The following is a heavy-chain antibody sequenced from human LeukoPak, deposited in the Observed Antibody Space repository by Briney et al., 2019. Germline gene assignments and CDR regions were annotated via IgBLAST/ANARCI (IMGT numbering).Heavy chain of an antibody. D-gene: IGHD6-19*01. Sequence: SQTLSLTCDISGDSVSSNDGAWNWIRQSPSRGLEWLGRTYYRSKWYNDYAGSLNGRITISPDTSKNQFSLHLNSVTPEDTAVYYCARDLGNTGWYTFDYWGQGILVTVSS. J-gene: IGHJ4*02. CDR2: TYYRSKWYN. V-gene: IGHV6-1*01. CDR3: ARDLGNTGWYTFDY. CDR1: GDSVSSNDGA.